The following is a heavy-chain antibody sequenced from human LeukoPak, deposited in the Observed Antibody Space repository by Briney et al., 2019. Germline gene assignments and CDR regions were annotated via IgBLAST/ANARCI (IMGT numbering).Heavy chain of an antibody. CDR2: ITYDGSNK. V-gene: IGHV3-30*04. CDR3: ARERCVVGACGAFDV. J-gene: IGHJ3*01. D-gene: IGHD1-26*01. CDR1: GFTLSNYA. Sequence: GGSLRLSCAASGFTLSNYAMHWVRQAPGKGLEWVAIITYDGSNKDYADVVKGRFTISRDNSMSTLYLQMNTLRGEDTAIYYCARERCVVGACGAFDVWGQGTMATVSS.